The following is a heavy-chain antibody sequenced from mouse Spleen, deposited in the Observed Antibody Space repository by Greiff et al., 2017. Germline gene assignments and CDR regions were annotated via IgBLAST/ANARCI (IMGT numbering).Heavy chain of an antibody. Sequence: QVQLQQPGAELVKPGASVKLSCKASGYTFTSYWMHWVKQRPGQGLEWIGMIHPNSGSTNYNEKFKSKATLTVDKSSSTAYMQLSSLTSEDSAVYYCARCGTANHYYAMDYWGQGTSVTVSS. V-gene: IGHV1-64*01. CDR2: IHPNSGST. J-gene: IGHJ4*01. CDR3: ARCGTANHYYAMDY. D-gene: IGHD3-3*01. CDR1: GYTFTSYW.